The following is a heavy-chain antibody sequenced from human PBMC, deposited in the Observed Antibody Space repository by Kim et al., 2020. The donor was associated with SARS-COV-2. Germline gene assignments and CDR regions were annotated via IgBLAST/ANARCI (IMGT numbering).Heavy chain of an antibody. CDR3: ARVRPYSSSWYGTLVDY. V-gene: IGHV4-34*01. CDR2: INHSGST. J-gene: IGHJ4*02. D-gene: IGHD6-13*01. Sequence: SETLSLTCAVYGGSFSGYYWSWIRQPPGKGLEWIGEINHSGSTNYNPSLKSRVTISVDTSKNQFSLKLSSVTAADTAVYYCARVRPYSSSWYGTLVDYWGQGTLVTVSS. CDR1: GGSFSGYY.